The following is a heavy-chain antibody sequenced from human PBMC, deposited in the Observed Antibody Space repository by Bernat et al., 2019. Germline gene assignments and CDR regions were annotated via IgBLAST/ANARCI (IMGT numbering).Heavy chain of an antibody. CDR3: AKERPTYSGSGWNDY. Sequence: QVQLVESGGGVVQPGRSLRLSCAASGFTFSSYGMHWVRQAPGKGLEWVAVISYDGSNKYYADSVKGRFTISRDNSKNTLYLQMNSLRAEDTAVYYCAKERPTYSGSGWNDYWGQGTLVTVSS. CDR2: ISYDGSNK. J-gene: IGHJ4*02. CDR1: GFTFSSYG. D-gene: IGHD6-19*01. V-gene: IGHV3-30*18.